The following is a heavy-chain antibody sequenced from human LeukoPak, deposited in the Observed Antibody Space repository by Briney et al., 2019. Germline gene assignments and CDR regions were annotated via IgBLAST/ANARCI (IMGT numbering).Heavy chain of an antibody. J-gene: IGHJ4*02. Sequence: GGSLRLSCAASGFTFSSYAMSWVRQAPGKGLEWVSAVSGSGATTYYADSVKGRFTISRDNPKNTLYLQMNSLRAEDTAVYYCAKGDYYGSSGPLDYWGQGTLVTVSS. CDR3: AKGDYYGSSGPLDY. CDR1: GFTFSSYA. V-gene: IGHV3-23*01. D-gene: IGHD3-22*01. CDR2: VSGSGATT.